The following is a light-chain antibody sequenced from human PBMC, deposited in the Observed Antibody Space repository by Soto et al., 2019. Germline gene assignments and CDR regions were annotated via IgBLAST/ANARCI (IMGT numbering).Light chain of an antibody. CDR1: QSVSSSY. Sequence: IVLTQSPGTLSLSPGERATLSCRASQSVSSSYLAWYQQKPGQAPRLLIYGASSRATGIPDRFSGSGSGTDFTLTISRLEPEDFAVYYCQQYGLPGTFGQGTKVDIK. J-gene: IGKJ1*01. CDR3: QQYGLPGT. CDR2: GAS. V-gene: IGKV3-20*01.